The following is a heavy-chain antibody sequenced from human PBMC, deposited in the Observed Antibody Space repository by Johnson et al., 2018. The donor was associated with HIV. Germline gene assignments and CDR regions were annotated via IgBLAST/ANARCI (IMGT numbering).Heavy chain of an antibody. V-gene: IGHV3-53*01. CDR1: GFSVSSNY. D-gene: IGHD3-10*01. CDR3: ARGTSTLIRGVIGFDI. Sequence: VQLVESGGGVVQPGRSLRLSCAASGFSVSSNYMSWVRQAPGKGLEWVSAIYSGGSTYYTDSVKGRFTISRDNSKNTLDLQMNSLRAEDTAVYYCARGTSTLIRGVIGFDIWGQGKMVTVSS. J-gene: IGHJ3*02. CDR2: IYSGGST.